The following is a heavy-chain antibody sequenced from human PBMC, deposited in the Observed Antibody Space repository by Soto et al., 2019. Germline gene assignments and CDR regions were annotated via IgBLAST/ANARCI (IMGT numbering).Heavy chain of an antibody. CDR1: GYTFTSYD. J-gene: IGHJ6*02. V-gene: IGHV1-8*01. D-gene: IGHD2-15*01. Sequence: GASVKVSCTASGYTFTSYDINWVRQAPGQGLEWMGWMNPNSGNTGYAQKFQGRVTMTRNTSISTAYMELSSLRSEDTAVYYCARVPLVVVAATYYYYGMDVWGQGTTVTVSS. CDR3: ARVPLVVVAATYYYYGMDV. CDR2: MNPNSGNT.